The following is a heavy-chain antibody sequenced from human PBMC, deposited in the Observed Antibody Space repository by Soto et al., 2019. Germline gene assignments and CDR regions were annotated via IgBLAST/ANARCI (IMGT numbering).Heavy chain of an antibody. V-gene: IGHV3-30*12. CDR1: GFTFGTYA. J-gene: IGHJ4*01. D-gene: IGHD2-8*01. Sequence: GGSLRLSCAASGFTFGTYAMHWVRQAPGKGLEWLAVIYYDGSNRYYGDAVKGRFTISRDNSKSTLYLQMSSLRAEDTVVFYCARAFCTNGVCYYFFDYWGHGTLVTVSS. CDR2: IYYDGSNR. CDR3: ARAFCTNGVCYYFFDY.